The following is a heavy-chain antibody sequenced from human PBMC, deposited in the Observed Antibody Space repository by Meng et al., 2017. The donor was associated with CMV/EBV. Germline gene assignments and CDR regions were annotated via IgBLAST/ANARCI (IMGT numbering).Heavy chain of an antibody. CDR3: ARDKGYCSGGSCYWDAFDI. D-gene: IGHD2-15*01. CDR2: ISGSGGIT. J-gene: IGHJ3*02. CDR1: GFTFSNYA. V-gene: IGHV3-23*01. Sequence: GESLKISCAASGFTFSNYAMNWVRQAPGKGLEWVSVISGSGGITYYADSVKGRFTISRDNAKNSLYLQMNSLRAEDTAVYYCARDKGYCSGGSCYWDAFDIWGQGTMVTVSS.